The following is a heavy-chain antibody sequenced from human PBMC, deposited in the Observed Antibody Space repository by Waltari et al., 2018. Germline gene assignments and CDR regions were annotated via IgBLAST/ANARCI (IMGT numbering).Heavy chain of an antibody. Sequence: EVQLVESGGGMVQPGESLRLSCAASGFTFLTYNMNWVRQAPGKGLEWVSYISSSTTTYYADYVKGRFTISRDNAKNSLYLQMNSLRAEDTALYYCARGRDGYIQDVFDIWGQGTMVSVSS. D-gene: IGHD5-12*01. CDR2: ISSSTTT. CDR3: ARGRDGYIQDVFDI. J-gene: IGHJ3*02. V-gene: IGHV3-48*01. CDR1: GFTFLTYN.